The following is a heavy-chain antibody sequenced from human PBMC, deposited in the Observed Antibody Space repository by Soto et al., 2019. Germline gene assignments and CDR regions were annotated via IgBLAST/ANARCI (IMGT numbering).Heavy chain of an antibody. CDR3: ARLLYSSGYYFDY. CDR2: IYYSGST. J-gene: IGHJ4*02. CDR1: GGSISSYY. Sequence: SETLSLTYTVSGGSISSYYWSWIRQPPGKGLEWIGYIYYSGSTNYNPSLKSRVTISVDTSKNQFSLKLSSVTAADTAVYYCARLLYSSGYYFDYWGQGTLVTVSS. V-gene: IGHV4-59*01. D-gene: IGHD5-18*01.